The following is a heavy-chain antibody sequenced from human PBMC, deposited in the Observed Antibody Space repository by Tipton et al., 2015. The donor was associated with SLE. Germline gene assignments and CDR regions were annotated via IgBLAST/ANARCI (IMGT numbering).Heavy chain of an antibody. V-gene: IGHV1-18*01. Sequence: QSGAEVKKPGASVKVSCKASGYTLTTYGITWMRQAPGQGLEWMGRISAYNGNTNYAQKFQGRVSMTTDTSTSTAYMELRSLRSDDTAVYYCARGGTVIRGGYFDYWGQGTLVTVSS. CDR1: GYTLTTYG. CDR3: ARGGTVIRGGYFDY. J-gene: IGHJ4*02. CDR2: ISAYNGNT. D-gene: IGHD3-10*01.